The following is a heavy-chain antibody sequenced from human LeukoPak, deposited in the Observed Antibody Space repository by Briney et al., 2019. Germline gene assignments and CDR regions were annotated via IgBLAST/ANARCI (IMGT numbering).Heavy chain of an antibody. V-gene: IGHV1-2*02. D-gene: IGHD3-22*01. CDR1: GYTFTDYY. J-gene: IGHJ3*02. CDR3: AREYYDSSGRRHAFEN. CDR2: IDPDSGGT. Sequence: ASVEVSCKASGYTFTDYYVHWVRQAPGQGLEWMGRIDPDSGGTHYPQKFQGRVTMTRDTSISTAYMELSRLRSDDTAVYYCAREYYDSSGRRHAFENWGQGTLVTVSS.